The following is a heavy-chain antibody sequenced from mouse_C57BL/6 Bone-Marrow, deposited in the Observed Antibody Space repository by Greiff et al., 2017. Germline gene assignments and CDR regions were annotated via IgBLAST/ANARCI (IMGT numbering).Heavy chain of an antibody. D-gene: IGHD1-1*01. Sequence: QVQLQQSGAELARPGASVKLSCKASGYNFTSYGISWVKQRTGQGLEWIGEIYPRSGNNYYNEKFKGKATLTADKSSSTAYMELRSLTSEDSAVYFCARRYGSSYGYWGQGTTLTVSS. J-gene: IGHJ2*01. CDR3: ARRYGSSYGY. CDR1: GYNFTSYG. V-gene: IGHV1-81*01. CDR2: IYPRSGNN.